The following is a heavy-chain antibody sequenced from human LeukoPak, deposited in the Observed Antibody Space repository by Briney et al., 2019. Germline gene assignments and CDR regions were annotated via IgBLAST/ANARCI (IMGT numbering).Heavy chain of an antibody. D-gene: IGHD3-22*01. V-gene: IGHV3-21*04. J-gene: IGHJ4*02. Sequence: GGSLRLSCAASGFTFSSYSMNWVRQAPGKGLEWVSSISSSSSYIYYADSVKGRFTISRDNAKNTLYLQMNSLRAEDTAVYYCARDDVGLDSSGTKSDYWGQGTLVTVSS. CDR3: ARDDVGLDSSGTKSDY. CDR1: GFTFSSYS. CDR2: ISSSSSYI.